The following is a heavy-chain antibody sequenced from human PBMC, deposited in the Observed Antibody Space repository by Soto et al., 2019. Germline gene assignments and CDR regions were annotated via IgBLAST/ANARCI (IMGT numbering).Heavy chain of an antibody. CDR1: GGSISSYY. J-gene: IGHJ6*03. V-gene: IGHV4-59*08. CDR3: ARHFGSCYSKTHNKSSCYYYYYMDV. D-gene: IGHD2-15*01. CDR2: IYYSGST. Sequence: SETLSLTCTVSGGSISSYYWSWIRQPPGKGLEWIGYIYYSGSTNYNPSLKSRVTISVDTSKNQFSLKLSSVTAADTAVYYCARHFGSCYSKTHNKSSCYYYYYMDVWGKGTTVTVSS.